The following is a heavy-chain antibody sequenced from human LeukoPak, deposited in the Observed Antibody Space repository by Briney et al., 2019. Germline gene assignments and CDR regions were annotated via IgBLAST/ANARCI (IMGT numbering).Heavy chain of an antibody. CDR2: IYYSGST. CDR3: ARVRGYDFWSGYPDAFDI. CDR1: GGSISSYY. Sequence: ASETLSLTCTVSGGSISSYYWSWIRQPPGKGLEWIGYIYYSGSTNYNPSLKSRVTISVDTSKNQFSLKLSSVTAADTAVYYCARVRGYDFWSGYPDAFDIWGQGTMVTVSS. J-gene: IGHJ3*02. V-gene: IGHV4-59*01. D-gene: IGHD3-3*01.